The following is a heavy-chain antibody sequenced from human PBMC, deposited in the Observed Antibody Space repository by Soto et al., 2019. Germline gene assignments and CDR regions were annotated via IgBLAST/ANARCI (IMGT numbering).Heavy chain of an antibody. V-gene: IGHV4-30-4*01. D-gene: IGHD1-26*01. J-gene: IGHJ4*02. CDR3: PSSKGGSYFAY. CDR1: GGSISSGDYY. Sequence: QVQLQESGPGLVKPSQTLSLTCTVSGGSISSGDYYWSWIRQPPGKGLEWIGYIYYSGSTYYNPPLKGRLTRSVDTSKTQFPLKLSSVTAPDTAVYYCPSSKGGSYFAYWGQGTLVTVSS. CDR2: IYYSGST.